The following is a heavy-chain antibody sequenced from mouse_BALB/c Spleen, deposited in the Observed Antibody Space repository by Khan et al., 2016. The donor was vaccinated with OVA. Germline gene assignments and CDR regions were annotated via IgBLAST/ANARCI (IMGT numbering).Heavy chain of an antibody. Sequence: QIQLVQSGPELKKPGETVKISCKASGYTFTNYGMNWVKQAPGKGLKWMGWINTYTGEPTYADDFKGRVAFSLETSASTAFLQINNLKHEDSATYFCASPPYFSDVMVYWGQGTSVTVSS. CDR2: INTYTGEP. V-gene: IGHV9-3-1*01. D-gene: IGHD2-10*01. CDR1: GYTFTNYG. CDR3: ASPPYFSDVMVY. J-gene: IGHJ4*01.